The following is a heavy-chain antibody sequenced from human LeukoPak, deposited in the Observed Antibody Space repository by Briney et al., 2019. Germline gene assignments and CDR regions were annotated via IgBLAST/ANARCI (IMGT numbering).Heavy chain of an antibody. CDR1: GGSISTSY. Sequence: SETLSLTCTVSGGSISTSYWSWLRQSPGKGLGWIGYIYYSGSTNYNPSLKSRVTISVDTSKNQFSLKLSSVTAADTAVYYCAKDGINYYDISGYDIWGQGTLVTVSS. V-gene: IGHV4-59*01. CDR2: IYYSGST. D-gene: IGHD3-22*01. J-gene: IGHJ4*02. CDR3: AKDGINYYDISGYDI.